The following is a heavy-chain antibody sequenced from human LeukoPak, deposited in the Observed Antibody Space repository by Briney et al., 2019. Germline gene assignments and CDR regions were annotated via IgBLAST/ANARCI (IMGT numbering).Heavy chain of an antibody. Sequence: ASVTVSCQASGYTFTDYHLHWVRQPPGQGLEWMGWINPNSGGTNYAQNFQGRVTMTRDTSISTAYIELNRLRSDDTAVYYCARGYCSGGTCSGAWFDPWGQGTLVTVSS. V-gene: IGHV1-2*02. CDR3: ARGYCSGGTCSGAWFDP. J-gene: IGHJ5*02. CDR2: INPNSGGT. CDR1: GYTFTDYH. D-gene: IGHD2-15*01.